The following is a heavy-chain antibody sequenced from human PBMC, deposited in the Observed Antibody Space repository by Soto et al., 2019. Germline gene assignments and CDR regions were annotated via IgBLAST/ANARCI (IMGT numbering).Heavy chain of an antibody. CDR1: GYTFTSYA. CDR2: INAGNGNT. V-gene: IGHV1-3*01. J-gene: IGHJ3*02. CDR3: ARDRVAVAGTGDAFDI. Sequence: QVQLVQSGAEVKKPGASVKVSCKASGYTFTSYAMHWVRQAPGQRLEWMGWINAGNGNTKYSQKFQGRVTITRDTSASTAYMGLSSLRSEDTAVYYCARDRVAVAGTGDAFDIWGQGTMVTVSS. D-gene: IGHD6-19*01.